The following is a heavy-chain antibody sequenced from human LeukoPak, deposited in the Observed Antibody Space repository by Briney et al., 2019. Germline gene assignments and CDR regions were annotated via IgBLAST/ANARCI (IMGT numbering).Heavy chain of an antibody. CDR2: IIPILGIP. CDR1: GGTFTSYT. V-gene: IGHV1-69*02. Sequence: SVTVSCTASGGTFTSYTLTWVRQAPGQGLEWMGRIIPILGIPNYAQKFQGRVTITADKSTSTAYMDLSSLRSEDTAVYYCARGTTITTNYYYGMDVWGQGTTVTVSS. J-gene: IGHJ6*02. D-gene: IGHD4-11*01. CDR3: ARGTTITTNYYYGMDV.